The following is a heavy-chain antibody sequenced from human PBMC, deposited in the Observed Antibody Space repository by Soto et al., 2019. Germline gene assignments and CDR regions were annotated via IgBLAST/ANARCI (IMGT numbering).Heavy chain of an antibody. CDR1: GFTFSGYS. D-gene: IGHD6-6*01. J-gene: IGHJ6*02. CDR2: ISGSGAST. V-gene: IGHV3-23*01. Sequence: GSLIISCAASGFTFSGYSMTWVRQTPGKGLEWVSGISGSGASTFYADSVKGRFTTSRDTSRNTLYLQMNSLRAEDTAVYYCAKGTHSSSSRGVDVWGQGTTVTVSS. CDR3: AKGTHSSSSRGVDV.